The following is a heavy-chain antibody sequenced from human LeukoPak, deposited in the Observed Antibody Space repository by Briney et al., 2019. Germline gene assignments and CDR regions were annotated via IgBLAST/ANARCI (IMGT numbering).Heavy chain of an antibody. V-gene: IGHV3-21*01. CDR1: GFTLSSYS. Sequence: GGSLRLSCAASGFTLSSYSMNWVRQAPGKGLEWVSSISSSSSYIYYADSVKGRFTISRDNAKNSLYLQMNSLRAEDTAVYYCARALSLRSWYGFNYWGQGTLVTVSS. CDR3: ARALSLRSWYGFNY. J-gene: IGHJ4*02. D-gene: IGHD6-13*01. CDR2: ISSSSSYI.